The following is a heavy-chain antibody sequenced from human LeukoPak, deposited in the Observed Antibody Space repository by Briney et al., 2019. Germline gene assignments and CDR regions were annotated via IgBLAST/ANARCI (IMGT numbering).Heavy chain of an antibody. V-gene: IGHV4-39*01. J-gene: IGHJ4*02. Sequence: SETLSLTCTVSGGTMTSSSYYWGWIRQPPGKGLEWIGSINYSGSSYYHPSLKSRVTISVDTSKNQFSLKLSSVTAADTAVYYCARVPTVTFFDYWGQGTLVTVSS. CDR1: GGTMTSSSYY. CDR3: ARVPTVTFFDY. CDR2: INYSGSS. D-gene: IGHD4-17*01.